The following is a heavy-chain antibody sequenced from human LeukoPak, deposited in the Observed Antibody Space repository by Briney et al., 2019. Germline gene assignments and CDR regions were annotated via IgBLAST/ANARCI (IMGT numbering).Heavy chain of an antibody. D-gene: IGHD3-3*01. J-gene: IGHJ5*02. V-gene: IGHV1-69*01. Sequence: SVKVSCKASGGIFSSYGISWVRQAPGQGLEWMGGIIPIFGTANYAQKFQGRVTITADESTSTAYMELSSLRSEDTAVYYCARGAPDPYYDFWSGYGTFDPWGQGTLVTVSS. CDR3: ARGAPDPYYDFWSGYGTFDP. CDR2: IIPIFGTA. CDR1: GGIFSSYG.